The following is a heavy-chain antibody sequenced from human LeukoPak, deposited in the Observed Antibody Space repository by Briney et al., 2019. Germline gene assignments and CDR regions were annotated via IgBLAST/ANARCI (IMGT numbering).Heavy chain of an antibody. CDR1: GYTFNNYD. J-gene: IGHJ6*02. CDR2: MNPNSGNT. D-gene: IGHD5-24*01. V-gene: IGHV1-8*01. Sequence: ASVKVSCKASGYTFNNYDINWVRQAPGQGLEWMGWMNPNSGNTGYAQKFQGRFTLTRETFISTAYMELSSLRSDDTAVYYCVRAMAPLDTFNYQYAMDVWGQGTMVTVSS. CDR3: VRAMAPLDTFNYQYAMDV.